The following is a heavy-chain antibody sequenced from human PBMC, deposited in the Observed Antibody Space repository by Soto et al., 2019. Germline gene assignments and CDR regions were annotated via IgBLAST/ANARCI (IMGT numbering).Heavy chain of an antibody. CDR2: IYYSGST. J-gene: IGHJ2*01. CDR1: GGSISSGGYY. Sequence: QVQLQESGPGLVKPSQTLSLTCTVSGGSISSGGYYWSWIRQHPGKGLEWIGYIYYSGSTYYNPSLKSRVTISVDTSTTLFSLKLSSVTAAATAVYYCARVARRWYFDLWGRGTLVPVSS. CDR3: ARVARRWYFDL. V-gene: IGHV4-31*03.